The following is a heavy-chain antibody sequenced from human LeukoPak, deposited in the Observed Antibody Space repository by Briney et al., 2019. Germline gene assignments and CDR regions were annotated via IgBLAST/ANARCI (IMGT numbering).Heavy chain of an antibody. CDR1: GFTFSSYA. Sequence: PGGSLRLSCAASGFTFSSYATSWVRQAPGKGLEWVSAISGSGGSTYYADSVKGRFTISRDNSKNTLYLQMNSLRAEDTAVYYCAKGNGVVVPAAIIDYWGQGTLVTVSS. CDR3: AKGNGVVVPAAIIDY. V-gene: IGHV3-23*01. J-gene: IGHJ4*02. D-gene: IGHD2-2*01. CDR2: ISGSGGST.